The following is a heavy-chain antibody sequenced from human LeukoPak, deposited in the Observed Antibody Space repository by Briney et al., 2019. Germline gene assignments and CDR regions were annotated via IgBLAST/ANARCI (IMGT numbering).Heavy chain of an antibody. Sequence: AGGSLRLSCAASGFTFSSYAMSWVRQAPGKGLEWVSAISGSGGSTFYADSVKGRFTISRDNSKNTLYLQMNSLRAEDTAVYYCAKDRWRDSSSLSFDYWGQGTLVTVSS. D-gene: IGHD6-13*01. CDR1: GFTFSSYA. CDR3: AKDRWRDSSSLSFDY. CDR2: ISGSGGST. J-gene: IGHJ4*02. V-gene: IGHV3-23*01.